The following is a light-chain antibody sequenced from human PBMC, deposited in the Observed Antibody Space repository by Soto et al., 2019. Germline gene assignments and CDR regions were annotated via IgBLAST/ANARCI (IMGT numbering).Light chain of an antibody. J-gene: IGKJ1*01. CDR2: AAT. Sequence: DIQMTQSPSSLSASVGDSVTITCRASQQIGPSVNWYQQKPGKPPKLLISAATNLADGLPSRFGCSRARTDFTLSVSTLQPEDFATYYCQQRNSLAFWTLGQVTKVEIK. CDR3: QQRNSLAFWT. CDR1: QQIGPS. V-gene: IGKV1-39*01.